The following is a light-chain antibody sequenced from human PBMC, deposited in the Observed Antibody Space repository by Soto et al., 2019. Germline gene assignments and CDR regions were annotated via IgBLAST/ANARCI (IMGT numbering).Light chain of an antibody. CDR1: QDISNY. Sequence: PTTLSASLGARVTITCPASQDISNYLNWYQQKPGKAPKLLIYDASNLETGVPSRFSGSRSGTDFTFTISRLEPEDFAVYYCQQYGSSPPVTFGQGTRLEIK. V-gene: IGKV1-33*01. CDR3: QQYGSSPPVT. CDR2: DAS. J-gene: IGKJ5*01.